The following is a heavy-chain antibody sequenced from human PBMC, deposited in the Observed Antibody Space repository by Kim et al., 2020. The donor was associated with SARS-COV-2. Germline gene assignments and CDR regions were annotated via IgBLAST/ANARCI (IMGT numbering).Heavy chain of an antibody. J-gene: IGHJ4*02. V-gene: IGHV3-33*05. Sequence: GGSLRLSCAASGFTFSSYGMHWVRQAPGKGLEWVAVISYDGSNKYYADSVKGRFTISRDNSKNTLYLQMNSLRAEDTAVYYWARDIGYFDWLIGSPFDYWAQGTLIPVSS. CDR3: ARDIGYFDWLIGSPFDY. CDR2: ISYDGSNK. CDR1: GFTFSSYG. D-gene: IGHD3-9*01.